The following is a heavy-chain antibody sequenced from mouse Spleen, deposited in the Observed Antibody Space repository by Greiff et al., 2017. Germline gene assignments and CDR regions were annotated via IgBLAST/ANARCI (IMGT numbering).Heavy chain of an antibody. CDR2: ISYDGSN. V-gene: IGHV3-6*01. Sequence: EVKLVESGPGLVKPSQSLSLTCSVTGYSITSGYYWNWIRQFPGNKLEWMGYISYDGSNNYNPSLKNRISITRDTSKNQFFLKLNSVTTEDTATYYCARGRDGTYAMDYWGQGTSVTVSS. CDR1: GYSITSGYY. J-gene: IGHJ4*01. D-gene: IGHD2-1*01. CDR3: ARGRDGTYAMDY.